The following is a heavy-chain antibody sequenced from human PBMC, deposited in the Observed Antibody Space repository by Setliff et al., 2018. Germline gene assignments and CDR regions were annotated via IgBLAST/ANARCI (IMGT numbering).Heavy chain of an antibody. V-gene: IGHV1-18*01. J-gene: IGHJ3*02. CDR2: ISAYNGNT. CDR3: ARGGYSYGYDHGFDI. CDR1: GYSFSDYG. Sequence: ASVKVSCKASGYSFSDYGISWVRQAPGQGLEWMGWISAYNGNTKYAQKLQGRVTMATDISTSTAYMELRSLRSDDTVVYYCARGGYSYGYDHGFDIWGQGTMVTVSS. D-gene: IGHD5-18*01.